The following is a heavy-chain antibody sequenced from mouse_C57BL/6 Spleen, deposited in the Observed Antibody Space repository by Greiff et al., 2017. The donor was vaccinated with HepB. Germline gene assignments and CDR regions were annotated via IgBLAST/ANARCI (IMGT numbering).Heavy chain of an antibody. J-gene: IGHJ2*01. D-gene: IGHD3-2*02. CDR3: ARRGKRQLRPHYFDY. CDR2: INPNNGGT. V-gene: IGHV1-22*01. Sequence: EVKLMESGPELVKPGASVKMSCKASGYTFTDYNMHWVKQSHGKSLEWIGYINPNNGGTSYNQKFKGKATLTVNKSSSTAYMELRSLTSEDSAVYYCARRGKRQLRPHYFDYWGQGTTLTVSS. CDR1: GYTFTDYN.